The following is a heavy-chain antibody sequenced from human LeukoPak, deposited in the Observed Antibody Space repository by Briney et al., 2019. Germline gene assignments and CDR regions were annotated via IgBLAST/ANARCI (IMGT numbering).Heavy chain of an antibody. CDR1: GFTFSTYW. J-gene: IGHJ4*02. CDR3: ARDSAGNAY. Sequence: GGSLGLSCAASGFTFSTYWMSWVRQAPGKGLEWVANIKQDGSEKYYVDSVKGRFTISRDNAKNSLYLQMNSLRAEDTAMYYCARDSAGNAYWGQGTLVTVSS. V-gene: IGHV3-7*01. CDR2: IKQDGSEK. D-gene: IGHD6-13*01.